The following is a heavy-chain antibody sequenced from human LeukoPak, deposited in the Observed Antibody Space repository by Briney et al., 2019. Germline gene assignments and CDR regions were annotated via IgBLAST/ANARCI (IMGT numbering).Heavy chain of an antibody. V-gene: IGHV4-34*01. J-gene: IGHJ4*02. CDR3: ARAGRLYQLLKSQGIDY. D-gene: IGHD2-2*01. CDR1: GFTFSSHS. CDR2: INHSGST. Sequence: PGGSLRLSCAASGFTFSSHSMNWVRQPPGKGLEWVGEINHSGSTNYNPSLKSRVTISVDTSKNQFSLKLSSVTAADTAVYYCARAGRLYQLLKSQGIDYWGQGTLVTVSS.